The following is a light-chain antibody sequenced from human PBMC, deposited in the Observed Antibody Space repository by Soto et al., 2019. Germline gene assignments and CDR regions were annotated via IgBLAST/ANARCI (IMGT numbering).Light chain of an antibody. V-gene: IGLV2-14*01. CDR3: SSYTISSTLV. CDR2: EVS. CDR1: SSNIGAGYD. Sequence: QSVLTQPPSVSGAPGQRVTISCTGSSSNIGAGYDVHWYQQHPGKAPKLMIYEVSNRPSGVSNRFSGSKSGNTASLTISGLQAEDEADYYCSSYTISSTLVFGTGTKVTVL. J-gene: IGLJ1*01.